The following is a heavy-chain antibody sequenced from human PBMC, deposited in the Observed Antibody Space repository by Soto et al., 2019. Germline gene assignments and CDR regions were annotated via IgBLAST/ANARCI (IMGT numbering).Heavy chain of an antibody. D-gene: IGHD5-12*01. J-gene: IGHJ5*02. V-gene: IGHV4-61*01. Sequence: SETLSLTCTVSGGSVSSGSYYWSWIRQPPGKGLEWIGYIYYSGSTNYNPSLKSRVTISVDTSKNQFSLKLSSVTAADTAVYYCARVRLRLMVPDWFDPWGQGTLVTAPQ. CDR3: ARVRLRLMVPDWFDP. CDR2: IYYSGST. CDR1: GGSVSSGSYY.